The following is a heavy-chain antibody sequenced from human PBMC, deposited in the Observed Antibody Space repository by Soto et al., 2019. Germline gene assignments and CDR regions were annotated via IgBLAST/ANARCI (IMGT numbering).Heavy chain of an antibody. V-gene: IGHV3-48*02. J-gene: IGHJ4*02. CDR1: GFTFSTFS. CDR3: ASDLGWAFDS. Sequence: EVQLVESGGGSVQPGGSLRLSCAASGFTFSTFSMNWVRQAPGRGLEWISYISGGGRPISYADSVKGRFTISRDNAKNSLYLQMHSLADEVAAVYYCASDLGWAFDSGGQGPLVIVSS. CDR2: ISGGGRPI. D-gene: IGHD6-19*01.